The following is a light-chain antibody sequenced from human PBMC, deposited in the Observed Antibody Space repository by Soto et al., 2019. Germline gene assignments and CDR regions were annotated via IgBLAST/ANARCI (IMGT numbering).Light chain of an antibody. CDR3: SSYAGNNIYYV. Sequence: QSVLTQPPSVSAAPGQSVTISCTGTSNDVGGYNFVSWYQQHPGKAPKLMIFEVSKRPSGVPDRFSGSKSGSTASLTVSGLQAEDEADYYCSSYAGNNIYYVFGTGTKVTVL. V-gene: IGLV2-8*01. CDR1: SNDVGGYNF. CDR2: EVS. J-gene: IGLJ1*01.